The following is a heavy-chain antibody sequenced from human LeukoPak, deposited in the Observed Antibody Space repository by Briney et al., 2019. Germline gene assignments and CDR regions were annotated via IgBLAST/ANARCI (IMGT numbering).Heavy chain of an antibody. CDR2: IYYSGST. V-gene: IGHV4-39*01. CDR3: ARPSIVGATRGAFDI. CDR1: GGSISSSSYY. J-gene: IGHJ3*02. Sequence: SETLSLTCTVSGGSISSSSYYWGWIRQPPGKGLEWIRSIYYSGSTYYNPSLKSRVTISVDTSKNQFSLKLSSVTAADTAVYYYARPSIVGATRGAFDIWGQGTMVTVSS. D-gene: IGHD1-26*01.